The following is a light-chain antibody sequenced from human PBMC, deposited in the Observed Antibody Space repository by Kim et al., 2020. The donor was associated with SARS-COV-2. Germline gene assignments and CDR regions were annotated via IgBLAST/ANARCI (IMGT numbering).Light chain of an antibody. V-gene: IGLV1-40*01. J-gene: IGLJ7*01. Sequence: QPVLTQPPSMSGAPGQRVTISCTGSSSNIGAGYDVHWYQQLPGTAPKVLIYGNTNRPSGVPDRFSGSKSGTSASLAIDGLQAEDEAGYYCQSYDTRLSGAVFGGGTQLTVL. CDR3: QSYDTRLSGAV. CDR1: SSNIGAGYD. CDR2: GNT.